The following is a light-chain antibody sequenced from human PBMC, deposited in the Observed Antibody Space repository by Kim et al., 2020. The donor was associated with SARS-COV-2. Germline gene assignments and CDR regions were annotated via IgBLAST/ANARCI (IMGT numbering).Light chain of an antibody. Sequence: RATSNGKDSQSVLDSSNNKNYLGWYQQKPGQAPKLLIYGASNREAGVPDRFSGSGSGTDFTLTISSLQAEDVAVYYCQQYYSTMYSFGQGTKLEI. V-gene: IGKV4-1*01. CDR3: QQYYSTMYS. J-gene: IGKJ2*03. CDR2: GAS. CDR1: QSVLDSSNNKNY.